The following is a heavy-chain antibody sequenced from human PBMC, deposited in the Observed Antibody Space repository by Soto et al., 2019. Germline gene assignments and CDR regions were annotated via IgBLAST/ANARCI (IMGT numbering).Heavy chain of an antibody. D-gene: IGHD3-22*01. CDR1: GNTLNTDT. CDR3: AIGRTGSNGYYWA. V-gene: IGHV1-69*02. Sequence: QVQLVQSGAEVKKPGSSVKVSCKPSGNTLNTDTITWLRQAPGQGLEWMGRIIPVIGVGTYARKFQARVTITADKSTTRVYMEVTSLTSEDTATYYGAIGRTGSNGYYWAWGQGTQVTVS. J-gene: IGHJ5*02. CDR2: IIPVIGVG.